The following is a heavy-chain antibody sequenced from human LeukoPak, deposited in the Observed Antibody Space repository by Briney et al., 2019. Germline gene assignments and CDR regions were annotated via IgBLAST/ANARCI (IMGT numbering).Heavy chain of an antibody. D-gene: IGHD1-26*01. Sequence: GSSVKVSCKASGGTFSSYAISWVRQAPGQGLEWMGGIIPIFGTANYAQKFQGRVTITADESTSTAYMELSSLRSEDTAVYYCARNSIVGATYYYYYMDVWGKGTTVTISS. J-gene: IGHJ6*03. V-gene: IGHV1-69*01. CDR2: IIPIFGTA. CDR1: GGTFSSYA. CDR3: ARNSIVGATYYYYYMDV.